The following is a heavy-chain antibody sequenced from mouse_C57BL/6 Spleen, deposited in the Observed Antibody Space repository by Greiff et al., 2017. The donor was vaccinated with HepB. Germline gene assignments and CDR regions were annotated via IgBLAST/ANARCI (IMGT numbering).Heavy chain of an antibody. V-gene: IGHV1-26*01. CDR1: GYTFTDYY. D-gene: IGHD1-1*01. J-gene: IGHJ1*03. CDR3: ARDTTVARYFHV. Sequence: VQLKESGPELVKPGASVKISCKASGYTFTDYYMNWVKQSHGKSLEWIGDINPNNGGTSYNQKFKGKATLTVDKSSSTAYMELRSLTSEDSAVYYCARDTTVARYFHVWGTVTPVTISS. CDR2: INPNNGGT.